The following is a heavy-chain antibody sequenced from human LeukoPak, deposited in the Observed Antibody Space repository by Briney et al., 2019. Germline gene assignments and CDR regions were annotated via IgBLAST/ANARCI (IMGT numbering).Heavy chain of an antibody. CDR2: INRDGSEK. V-gene: IGHV3-7*01. J-gene: IGHJ4*02. CDR1: GFTFSASW. CDR3: ARGDRGFDY. Sequence: GGSLRLSCAASGFTFSASWMTWVRQAPGKGLEWVTNINRDGSEKYYVDSVKGRFTISRDNARNALYLQMNSLRTEDTAVYYCARGDRGFDYWGQGTLVTVSS.